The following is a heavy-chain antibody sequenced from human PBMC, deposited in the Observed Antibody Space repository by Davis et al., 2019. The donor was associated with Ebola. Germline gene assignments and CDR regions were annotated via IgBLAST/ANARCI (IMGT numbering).Heavy chain of an antibody. Sequence: MPSETLSLTCAVSGGSISSSNWWSWVRQPPGKGLEWIGEIYHSGSTNYNPSLKSRVTISVDKSKNQFSLKLSSVTAADTAVYYCARGKRSSSSSWVDYWGQGTLVTVSS. D-gene: IGHD6-6*01. CDR1: GGSISSSNW. CDR2: IYHSGST. CDR3: ARGKRSSSSSWVDY. J-gene: IGHJ4*02. V-gene: IGHV4-4*02.